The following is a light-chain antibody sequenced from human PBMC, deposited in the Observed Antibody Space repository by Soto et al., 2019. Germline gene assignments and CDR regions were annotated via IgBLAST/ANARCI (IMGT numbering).Light chain of an antibody. Sequence: EIVLTQSTATLSLSKGERATLSCRASQSVSSYLAWYQKKPGQAPRLLIYDASNRATGVPTRFSGSRSGAEFTLTISSLQADDFAVYCCQRYNKWPRPYGQVSKV. CDR3: QRYNKWPRP. CDR2: DAS. J-gene: IGKJ1*01. CDR1: QSVSSY. V-gene: IGKV3-11*01.